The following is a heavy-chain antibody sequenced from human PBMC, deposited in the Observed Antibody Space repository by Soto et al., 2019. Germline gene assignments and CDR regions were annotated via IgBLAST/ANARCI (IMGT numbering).Heavy chain of an antibody. D-gene: IGHD6-13*01. CDR1: GGSFSGYY. J-gene: IGHJ5*02. Sequence: SETLSLTCAVYGGSFSGYYWSWIRQPPGKGLEWIGEINHSGSTNYNPSLKSRVTISVDTSKNQFSLKLSSVTAADTAVYYCARGYSSSWYRRNWFDPWGQGTLVTVSS. CDR2: INHSGST. V-gene: IGHV4-34*01. CDR3: ARGYSSSWYRRNWFDP.